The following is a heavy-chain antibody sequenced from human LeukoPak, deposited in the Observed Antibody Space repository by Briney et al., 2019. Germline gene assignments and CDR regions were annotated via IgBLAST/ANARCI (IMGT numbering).Heavy chain of an antibody. CDR2: IYPGDSDT. D-gene: IGHD6-13*01. V-gene: IGHV5-51*01. J-gene: IGHJ6*03. CDR1: GYTFTSYW. Sequence: KVSCKASGYTFTSYWIGWVRQMPGKGLEWMGIIYPGDSDTRYSPSFQGQVTISADKSISTAYLQWSSLKASDTAMYYCARRVAAAGRYYMDVWGKGTTVTVSS. CDR3: ARRVAAAGRYYMDV.